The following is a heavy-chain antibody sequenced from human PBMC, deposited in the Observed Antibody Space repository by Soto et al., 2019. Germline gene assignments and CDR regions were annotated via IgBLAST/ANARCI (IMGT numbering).Heavy chain of an antibody. Sequence: SETLSLTCTVSGGSISSYYWSWIRQPPGKGLEWIGYIYYSGSTNYNPSLKSRVTISVDTSKNQFSLKLSSVTAADTAVYYCARGGALNYYYSYIEDWGKGTTVTVSS. CDR2: IYYSGST. J-gene: IGHJ6*03. CDR1: GGSISSYY. V-gene: IGHV4-59*01. CDR3: ARGGALNYYYSYIED. D-gene: IGHD3-10*01.